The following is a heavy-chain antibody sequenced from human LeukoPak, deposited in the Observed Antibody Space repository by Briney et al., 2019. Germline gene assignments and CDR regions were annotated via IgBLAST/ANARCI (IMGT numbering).Heavy chain of an antibody. J-gene: IGHJ5*02. V-gene: IGHV4-30-2*01. CDR2: ISHSGST. D-gene: IGHD3-22*01. Sequence: SETLSLTCTVSGGSIDSGTYYWRWIRQPPGKGLEWIGYISHSGSTYYNPSLESRVTISVDRSKNQFSLNVSSVTAADTAVYYCARDPTTYYDRSGSGSWGQGTLVTVSS. CDR1: GGSIDSGTYY. CDR3: ARDPTTYYDRSGSGS.